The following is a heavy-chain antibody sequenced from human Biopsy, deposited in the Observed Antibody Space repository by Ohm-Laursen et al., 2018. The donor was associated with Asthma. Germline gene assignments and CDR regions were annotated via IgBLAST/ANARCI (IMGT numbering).Heavy chain of an antibody. J-gene: IGHJ4*02. CDR3: ARKAGSCISRTCYSLDF. Sequence: GASVKVSCKSLGGTFNTYVIGWARQAPGQGLEWMGGINSVFGTTTYPQKFQDRVTITADDSTSTVYMELSSLRSEDTAVYYCARKAGSCISRTCYSLDFWGQETLVTVSS. V-gene: IGHV1-69*13. CDR2: INSVFGTT. CDR1: GGTFNTYV. D-gene: IGHD2-2*01.